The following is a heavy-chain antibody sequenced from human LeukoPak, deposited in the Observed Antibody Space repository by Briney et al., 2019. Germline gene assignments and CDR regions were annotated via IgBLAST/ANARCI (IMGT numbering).Heavy chain of an antibody. CDR2: ISGTSSDT. Sequence: PGGSLRLSCAASGFTFSDYYMSWFRQAPGKGLECISYISGTSSDTKYADSVRGRYTISKDNSKNTVYLQMSSLRVDDTAVYYCAKAASSSWPSYYYGMDVWGQGTTVTVSS. CDR1: GFTFSDYY. CDR3: AKAASSSWPSYYYGMDV. V-gene: IGHV3-11*05. D-gene: IGHD6-13*01. J-gene: IGHJ6*02.